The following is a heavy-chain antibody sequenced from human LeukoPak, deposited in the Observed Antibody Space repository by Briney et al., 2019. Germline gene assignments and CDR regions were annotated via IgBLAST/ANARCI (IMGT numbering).Heavy chain of an antibody. CDR3: ASTIAVAAPDY. V-gene: IGHV3-74*01. CDR2: INSDGSST. J-gene: IGHJ4*02. Sequence: GGSLRLSCAASGFTFSSYWMHWVRQAPGKGLVWVSRINSDGSSTSYADSVKGRFTISRDNAKNTLYLQMNSLRAEDTAVYYCASTIAVAAPDYWGQGTLVTVSS. CDR1: GFTFSSYW. D-gene: IGHD6-19*01.